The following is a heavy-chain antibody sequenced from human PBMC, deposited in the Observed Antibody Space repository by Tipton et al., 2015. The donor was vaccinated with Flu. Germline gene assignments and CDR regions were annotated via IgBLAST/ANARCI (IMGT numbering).Heavy chain of an antibody. J-gene: IGHJ4*02. CDR1: SGSIRSTNYF. CDR3: ARLSYYDVYLKNFYFDY. D-gene: IGHD3-3*01. V-gene: IGHV4-39*01. CDR2: IFPSGTT. Sequence: GLVKPSETLSLTCTVSSGSIRSTNYFCAWIRQPPGKRLELIGSIFPSGTTYYNPSLKSRVTISVDTSKNQFSLKLRYVTAADTAVYYCARLSYYDVYLKNFYFDYWGQGALVTVSS.